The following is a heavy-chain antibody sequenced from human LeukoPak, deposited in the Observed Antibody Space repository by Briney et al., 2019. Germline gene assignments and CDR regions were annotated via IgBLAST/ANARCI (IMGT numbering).Heavy chain of an antibody. D-gene: IGHD3-22*01. CDR3: AKDRPQYYDSSGYYFDHYFDY. V-gene: IGHV3-23*01. J-gene: IGHJ4*02. CDR2: ISGSGDST. Sequence: GGSLRLSCGASDFTFSSYAMSWVRQAPGKGLEWVSAISGSGDSTYYADSVKGRFTISRDNSKNTLDLQMNSLRAEDTAVYYCAKDRPQYYDSSGYYFDHYFDYWGQGTLVTVSS. CDR1: DFTFSSYA.